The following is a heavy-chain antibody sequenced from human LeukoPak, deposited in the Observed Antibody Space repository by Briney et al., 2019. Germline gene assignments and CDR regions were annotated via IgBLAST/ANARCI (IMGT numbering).Heavy chain of an antibody. CDR3: AKDSRMMVVFITGKGTEFDY. Sequence: GGSLRLSCVASGFTFSNYGMHWVRQAPGKGLAWVAFIRYDGSNKYYSDSVKGRFTVSRDNSKNTLYLQMNSLRAEDTAVYYCAKDSRMMVVFITGKGTEFDYWGQGALVTVSS. CDR1: GFTFSNYG. D-gene: IGHD3-22*01. V-gene: IGHV3-30*02. J-gene: IGHJ4*02. CDR2: IRYDGSNK.